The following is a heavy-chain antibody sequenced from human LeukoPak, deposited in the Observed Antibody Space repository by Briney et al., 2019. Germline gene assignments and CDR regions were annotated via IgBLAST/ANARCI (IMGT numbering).Heavy chain of an antibody. CDR3: ARDPAVSGSWSEFDY. CDR2: IIPIFGTA. V-gene: IGHV1-69*13. Sequence: GASVKVSCKASGGTFSSYTISWVRQAPGQGLEWMGGIIPIFGTANYAQKFQGRVTITADESTSTAYMELSSLRSEDTAVYYCARDPAVSGSWSEFDYWGQGTLVTVSS. J-gene: IGHJ4*02. CDR1: GGTFSSYT. D-gene: IGHD6-13*01.